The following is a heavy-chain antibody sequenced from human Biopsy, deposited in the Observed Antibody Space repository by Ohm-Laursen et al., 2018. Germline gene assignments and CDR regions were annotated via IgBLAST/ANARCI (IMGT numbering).Heavy chain of an antibody. CDR3: ARATNSTGWLYYYFYGMDV. V-gene: IGHV4-39*07. J-gene: IGHJ6*02. D-gene: IGHD2/OR15-2a*01. Sequence: TLSLTCTVTGGSISRSSYYWDWIRQPPGKGLEWIGSIYYSGSTYYNPSLKSRVTISADRSKNQFSLRLNSVTAADTAVYYCARATNSTGWLYYYFYGMDVWGQGTTVTVSS. CDR1: GGSISRSSYY. CDR2: IYYSGST.